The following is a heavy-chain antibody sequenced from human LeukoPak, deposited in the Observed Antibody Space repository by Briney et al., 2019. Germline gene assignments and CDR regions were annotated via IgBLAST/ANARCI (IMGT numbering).Heavy chain of an antibody. CDR2: INWNGGST. V-gene: IGHV3-20*04. CDR1: GFTFDDYG. Sequence: GGSLRLSCAASGFTFDDYGMSWVRQAPGNGLEWVSGINWNGGSTGYADSVKGRFTISRDNAKNSLYLQMNSLRAEDTALYYCARERALMTTVTYFDYWGQGTLVTVSS. CDR3: ARERALMTTVTYFDY. J-gene: IGHJ4*02. D-gene: IGHD4-17*01.